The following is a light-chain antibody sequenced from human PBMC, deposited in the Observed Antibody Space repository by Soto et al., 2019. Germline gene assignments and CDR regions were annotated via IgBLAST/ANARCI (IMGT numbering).Light chain of an antibody. Sequence: EIVLTQSPGTLSLSPGERATLSCRASQTVNSDYLAWYQQKPGQAPRLLFFGASSRASGIPDRFSGSGSGTDFTLTISRLEPEDFAVYYCQQYGSSPRTFGQGTKVDIK. CDR2: GAS. CDR1: QTVNSDY. V-gene: IGKV3-20*01. J-gene: IGKJ1*01. CDR3: QQYGSSPRT.